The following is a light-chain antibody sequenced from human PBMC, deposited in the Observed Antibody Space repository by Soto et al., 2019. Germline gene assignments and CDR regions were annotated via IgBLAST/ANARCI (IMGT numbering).Light chain of an antibody. Sequence: QSVLTQPRSVSGSPGQSVTISCTGTSNDVGGYNFVSWYQQHPGKVPKLFIYDVSRWPSGVPDRFSGSKSGNTASLTISGLQAEDEADYYCSSYAGSYTLVFGGGTKLTVL. CDR2: DVS. J-gene: IGLJ2*01. CDR1: SNDVGGYNF. V-gene: IGLV2-11*01. CDR3: SSYAGSYTLV.